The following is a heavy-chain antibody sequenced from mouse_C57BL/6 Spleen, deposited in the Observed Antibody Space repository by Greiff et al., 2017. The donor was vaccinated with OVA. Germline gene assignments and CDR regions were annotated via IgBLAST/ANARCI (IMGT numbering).Heavy chain of an antibody. CDR1: GYTFTSYW. J-gene: IGHJ4*01. D-gene: IGHD2-1*01. CDR2: IDPSDSYT. V-gene: IGHV1-50*01. CDR3: AREGYYGNSRSSMDY. Sequence: QVQLKQPGAELVKPGASVKLSCKASGYTFTSYWMQWVKQRPGQGLEWIGEIDPSDSYTNYNQKFKGKATLTVDTSSSTAYMQLSSLTSEDSAVYYCAREGYYGNSRSSMDYWGQGTSVTVSS.